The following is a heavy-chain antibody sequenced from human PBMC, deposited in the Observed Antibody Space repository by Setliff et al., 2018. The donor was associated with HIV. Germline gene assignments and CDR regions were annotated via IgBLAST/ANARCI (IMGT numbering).Heavy chain of an antibody. Sequence: ASVKVSCKASGYTFTSYAMHWVRQAPGQRLEWMGWINAVNGNTKYSQKFQGRVTITRDTSASTAYMELSSMRAEDTAVYYCANGGSGGQFDYWGQGTRVTVSS. D-gene: IGHD3-16*01. J-gene: IGHJ4*02. CDR3: ANGGSGGQFDY. V-gene: IGHV1-3*01. CDR1: GYTFTSYA. CDR2: INAVNGNT.